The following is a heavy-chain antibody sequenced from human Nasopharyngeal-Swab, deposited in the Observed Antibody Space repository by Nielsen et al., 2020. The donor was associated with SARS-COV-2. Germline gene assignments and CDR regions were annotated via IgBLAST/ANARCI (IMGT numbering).Heavy chain of an antibody. CDR1: GFTFSDSA. CDR3: TRCGSGCYSGRDY. Sequence: GESLKISCAAAGFTFSDSAVHWVRQASGKGLEWVGRVRSKANNYATAYSASVKGRFIIFRDDPTNTAYLQMNSLKTEDTAMYYCTRCGSGCYSGRDYWGQGTLVTVSS. V-gene: IGHV3-73*01. D-gene: IGHD2-15*01. J-gene: IGHJ4*02. CDR2: VRSKANNYAT.